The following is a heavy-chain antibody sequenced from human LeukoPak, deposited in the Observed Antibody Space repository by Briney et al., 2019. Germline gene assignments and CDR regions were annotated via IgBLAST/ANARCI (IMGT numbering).Heavy chain of an antibody. CDR1: GYTFTSYG. Sequence: ASVKVSCKASGYTFTSYGISWVRQASGQGLEWMGWISAYNGNTNYAQKLQGRVTMTTDTSTSTAYMELRSLRSDDTAVYYCARERTYYDFWSGYPKLDYWGQGTLVTVSS. CDR2: ISAYNGNT. D-gene: IGHD3-3*01. V-gene: IGHV1-18*01. J-gene: IGHJ4*02. CDR3: ARERTYYDFWSGYPKLDY.